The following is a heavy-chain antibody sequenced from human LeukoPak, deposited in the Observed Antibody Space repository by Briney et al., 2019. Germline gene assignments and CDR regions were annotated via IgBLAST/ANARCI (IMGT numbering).Heavy chain of an antibody. V-gene: IGHV3-20*04. CDR1: GFTFDDYG. D-gene: IGHD2-2*01. J-gene: IGHJ4*02. CDR3: ARLDQLREIYFDY. Sequence: GGSLRLSCAASGFTFDDYGMSWVRHAPGKGLEWVSGINWNGGSTVYADSVKGRFTISRGNAKNSLYLQMNSLRAEDTALYYCARLDQLREIYFDYWGQGTLVTVSS. CDR2: INWNGGST.